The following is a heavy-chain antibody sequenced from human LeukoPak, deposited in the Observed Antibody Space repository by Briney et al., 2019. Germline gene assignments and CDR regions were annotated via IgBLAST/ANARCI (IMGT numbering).Heavy chain of an antibody. Sequence: PGGSLKRSCAASGFTFSNAWMSWVRQAPGKGLEWVGRIKSKTDGGTTDYAAPVKGRFTISRDDSKNTLYLQMNSLKTEDTAVYYCTTDFFDFWSGHYYFDYWGQGTLVTVSS. CDR3: TTDFFDFWSGHYYFDY. CDR1: GFTFSNAW. D-gene: IGHD3-3*01. J-gene: IGHJ4*02. CDR2: IKSKTDGGTT. V-gene: IGHV3-15*01.